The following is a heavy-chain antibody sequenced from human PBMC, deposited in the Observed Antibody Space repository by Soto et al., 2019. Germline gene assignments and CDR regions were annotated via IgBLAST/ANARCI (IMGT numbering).Heavy chain of an antibody. Sequence: VSCNASGYTFTSYAMHWVRQAPGQRLEWMGWINAGNGNTKYSQKFQGRVTITRDTSASTAYMELSSLRSEDTAVYYCARRAAAGTSAFDIWGQGTMVTVSS. V-gene: IGHV1-3*01. D-gene: IGHD6-13*01. CDR2: INAGNGNT. CDR1: GYTFTSYA. J-gene: IGHJ3*02. CDR3: ARRAAAGTSAFDI.